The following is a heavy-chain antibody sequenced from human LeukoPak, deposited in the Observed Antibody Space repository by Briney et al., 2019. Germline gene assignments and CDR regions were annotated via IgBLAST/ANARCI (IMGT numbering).Heavy chain of an antibody. CDR2: IYYSGST. CDR1: GGSISSSSYY. D-gene: IGHD5-12*01. Sequence: SETLSLTCTVSGGSISSSSYYWGWIRQPPGKGLEWIGSIYYSGSTYYNPSLKSRVTISVDTSKNQFSLKLSSVTAADTAVYYCARSGIVGYDTYYFDYWGQGTLVTVSS. J-gene: IGHJ4*02. V-gene: IGHV4-39*07. CDR3: ARSGIVGYDTYYFDY.